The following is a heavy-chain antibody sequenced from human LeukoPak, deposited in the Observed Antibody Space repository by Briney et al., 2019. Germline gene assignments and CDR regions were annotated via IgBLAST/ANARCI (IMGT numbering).Heavy chain of an antibody. V-gene: IGHV3-30*04. CDR1: GFTFSSYA. CDR3: ARGSSGDGRFNWFDP. D-gene: IGHD3-10*01. CDR2: ISYDGSNK. J-gene: IGHJ5*02. Sequence: GGSLRLSCAASGFTFSSYAMHWVRQAPGKGLEWVAVISYDGSNKFYADSVKGRFTISRDNSKNTLYLQMNSLRAEDTAVYYCARGSSGDGRFNWFDPWGQGTLVTVSS.